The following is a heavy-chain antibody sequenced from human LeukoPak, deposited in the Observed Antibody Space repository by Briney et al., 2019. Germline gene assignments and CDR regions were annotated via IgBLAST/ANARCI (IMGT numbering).Heavy chain of an antibody. D-gene: IGHD3-22*01. CDR3: ARVNPISSGFYVY. CDR1: GFTFSDYY. J-gene: IGHJ4*02. V-gene: IGHV3-11*06. CDR2: ISGSGSDT. Sequence: GRSLRLSCAASGFTFSDYYMTWIRQAPGKGLEWVSYISGSGSDTNYADSVKGRFTISRDNAKNSLYLQMNSLRAEDTAVYYCARVNPISSGFYVYWGQGTLVIVSS.